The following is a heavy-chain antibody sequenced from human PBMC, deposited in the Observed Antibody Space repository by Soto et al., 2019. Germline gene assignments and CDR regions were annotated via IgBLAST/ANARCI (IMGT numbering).Heavy chain of an antibody. CDR1: GGSMSRYY. CDR2: VYYSGDT. J-gene: IGHJ3*02. Sequence: VQLQESGPGLVKPSETLSLTCTVSGGSMSRYYWSWMRQPPGKGLEWIGYVYYSGDTNYNPSLKSRLTMSVDTSNNQFSLRLSSVTAADTAVYYCARVTYSNYVAFDIWAEGTVVTVSS. V-gene: IGHV4-59*01. D-gene: IGHD4-4*01. CDR3: ARVTYSNYVAFDI.